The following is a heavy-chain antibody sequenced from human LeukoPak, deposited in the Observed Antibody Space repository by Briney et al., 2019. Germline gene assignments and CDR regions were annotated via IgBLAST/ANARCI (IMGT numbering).Heavy chain of an antibody. CDR3: ARGMGDWGRSFDP. Sequence: ASVKVSCKASGYTFTSYDFNWVRQATGQRPEWMGWMNPNSGNTGYAQKFQGRVTMTRNTSISTAYMELSSLRSEDTAVYYCARGMGDWGRSFDPWGQGTLVTVSS. CDR1: GYTFTSYD. V-gene: IGHV1-8*01. J-gene: IGHJ5*02. D-gene: IGHD3-16*01. CDR2: MNPNSGNT.